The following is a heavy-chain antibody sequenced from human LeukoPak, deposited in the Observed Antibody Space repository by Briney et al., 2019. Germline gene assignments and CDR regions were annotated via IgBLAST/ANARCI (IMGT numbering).Heavy chain of an antibody. Sequence: TTSETLSLTCTVSGGSISSYYWSWIRQPPGKGLEWIGYIYYSGSTNYNPSLKSRVTISVDRSKNQFSLKLSSVTAADTAVYYCARAPRDDSGYFDYWGQGTLVTVSS. CDR2: IYYSGST. CDR3: ARAPRDDSGYFDY. D-gene: IGHD3-22*01. J-gene: IGHJ4*02. CDR1: GGSISSYY. V-gene: IGHV4-59*12.